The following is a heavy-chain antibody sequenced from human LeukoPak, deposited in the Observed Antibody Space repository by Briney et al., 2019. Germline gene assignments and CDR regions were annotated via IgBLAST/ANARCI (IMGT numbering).Heavy chain of an antibody. Sequence: ASVNVSCKASGYTFSEYYMNWVRQAPGQGFEWVGWINPNRGGTTYAQKFQGRVTLTRATSISTAYMELSRLTSDDTAVYYCARATYPGWQQLPTYTSWGQGTLVTVSS. V-gene: IGHV1-2*02. CDR3: ARATYPGWQQLPTYTS. CDR1: GYTFSEYY. J-gene: IGHJ4*02. CDR2: INPNRGGT. D-gene: IGHD6-13*01.